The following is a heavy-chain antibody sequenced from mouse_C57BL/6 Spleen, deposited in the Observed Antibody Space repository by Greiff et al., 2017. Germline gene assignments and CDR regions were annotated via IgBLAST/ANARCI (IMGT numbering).Heavy chain of an antibody. J-gene: IGHJ3*01. CDR2: IYPRSGNT. CDR1: GYTFTSYG. Sequence: VQLQQSGAELVRPGASVKLSCKASGYTFTSYGISWVKQRTGQGLEWIGAIYPRSGNTYYTEKFKGKATLTADKSSSTAYMELRSLTSEDAAVYFCARDDDYGLGYWGQGPLVTVSA. D-gene: IGHD2-4*01. V-gene: IGHV1-81*01. CDR3: ARDDDYGLGY.